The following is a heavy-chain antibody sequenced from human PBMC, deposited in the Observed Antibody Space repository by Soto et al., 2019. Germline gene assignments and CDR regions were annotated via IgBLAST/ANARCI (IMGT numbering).Heavy chain of an antibody. CDR3: ASPDSRSWAAPFAS. D-gene: IGHD6-13*01. CDR1: GWSFSGYY. Sequence: SETLSLTCAFYGWSFSGYYWTWIRQPPGTGLEWIGEINHSGSTNYNPSLKSRVTISVDTSNNQFSLRLTSVTASDTAVYYCASPDSRSWAAPFASGGQETLATVSS. CDR2: INHSGST. V-gene: IGHV4-34*01. J-gene: IGHJ4*02.